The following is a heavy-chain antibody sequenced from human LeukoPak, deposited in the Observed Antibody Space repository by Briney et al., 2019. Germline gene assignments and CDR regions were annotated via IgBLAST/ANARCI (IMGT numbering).Heavy chain of an antibody. J-gene: IGHJ3*02. CDR1: GFTFTTYF. CDR3: ARDQRITMTEVAEVVHDAFDM. Sequence: ASVKVSCKASGFTFTTYFLHWVRQAPGQGLEWMGIINPSGGSTSYAQKFQGRVTMTGATSTSTVYMELSSLRSEDTAVYYCARDQRITMTEVAEVVHDAFDMWGQGTMVTVSS. V-gene: IGHV1-46*01. D-gene: IGHD3-22*01. CDR2: INPSGGST.